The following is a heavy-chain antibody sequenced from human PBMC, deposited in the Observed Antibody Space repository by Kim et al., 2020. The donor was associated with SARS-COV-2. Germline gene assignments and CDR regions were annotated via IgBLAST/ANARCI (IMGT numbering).Heavy chain of an antibody. CDR2: SRNKANSYTT. J-gene: IGHJ4*02. Sequence: GGSLRLSCAASGFTFSDHHMDWVRQAPGKGLEWVGRSRNKANSYTTDYAAYAKGRFTISSADSTNSLYLQLNSLKTEDTAVYYCARDRRDGYNDWGQGTLVTVSS. CDR3: ARDRRDGYND. CDR1: GFTFSDHH. V-gene: IGHV3-72*01. D-gene: IGHD5-12*01.